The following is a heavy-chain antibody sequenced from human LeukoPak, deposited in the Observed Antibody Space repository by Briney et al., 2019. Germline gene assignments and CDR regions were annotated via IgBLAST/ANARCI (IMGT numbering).Heavy chain of an antibody. CDR2: ISGSGGST. J-gene: IGHJ4*02. Sequence: GGSLRLSCAASGFTFSSYAMSWVRQAPGKGLEWVSAISGSGGSTYYADCVKGRFTISRDNSKNTLYLQMNSLRAEDTAVYYCAKVGSSSYYFDYWGQGTLVTVSS. CDR1: GFTFSSYA. V-gene: IGHV3-23*01. CDR3: AKVGSSSYYFDY. D-gene: IGHD6-6*01.